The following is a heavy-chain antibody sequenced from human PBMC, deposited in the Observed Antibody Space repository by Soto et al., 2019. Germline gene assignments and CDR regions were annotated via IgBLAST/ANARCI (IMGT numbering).Heavy chain of an antibody. CDR1: GCSISSGDYY. CDR3: ARAAYYDFWSGYAYYFDY. D-gene: IGHD3-3*01. J-gene: IGHJ4*02. Sequence: ASETLSLTGPVSGCSISSGDYYWSWIRQPPGKGLEWIGYIYYSGSTYYNPSLKSRVTISVDTSKNQFSLKLSSVTAADTAVYYCARAAYYDFWSGYAYYFDYWGQGTLVTVSS. V-gene: IGHV4-30-4*01. CDR2: IYYSGST.